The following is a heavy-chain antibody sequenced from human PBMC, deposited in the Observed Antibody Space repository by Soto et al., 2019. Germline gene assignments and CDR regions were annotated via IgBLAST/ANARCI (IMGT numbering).Heavy chain of an antibody. CDR1: GYTSTSYG. CDR2: ISAYNGNT. V-gene: IGHV1-18*04. D-gene: IGHD2-15*01. CDR3: ARIKCSGGSCSYYYGMDV. J-gene: IGHJ6*02. Sequence: QVQLVQSGAEVKKPGASVKVSCKASGYTSTSYGISWVRQAPGQGLEWMGWISAYNGNTNYAQKLQGRVTMTTDTSTSTAYMELRSLRSDDTAVYYCARIKCSGGSCSYYYGMDVWGQGTTVTVSS.